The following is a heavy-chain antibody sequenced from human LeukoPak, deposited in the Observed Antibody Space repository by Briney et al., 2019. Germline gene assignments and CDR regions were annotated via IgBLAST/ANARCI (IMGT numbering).Heavy chain of an antibody. D-gene: IGHD3-9*01. CDR3: ARVGWRYFDWLAP. CDR1: GHSISRDYS. V-gene: IGHV4-38-2*01. CDR2: INHSGGT. J-gene: IGHJ5*02. Sequence: SETLSLTCAVSGHSISRDYSWGWIRQPLGKGLEWIGSINHSGGTYYNQSLKSRVTISRDTSKNQFSLNLNDVTAADTAVYYCARVGWRYFDWLAPWGQGTLVTVSS.